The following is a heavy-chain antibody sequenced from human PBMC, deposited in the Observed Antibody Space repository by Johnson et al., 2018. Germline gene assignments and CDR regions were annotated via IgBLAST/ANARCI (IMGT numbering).Heavy chain of an antibody. D-gene: IGHD2-15*01. V-gene: IGHV3-30*18. CDR2: ISYDGSNK. CDR1: GFTFSSYG. CDR3: AKASKGQLLRYYYYHYMDV. J-gene: IGHJ6*03. Sequence: VQLVETGGGVVQPGRSLRLSCAASGFTFSSYGMHWVRQAPGKGLEWVAVISYDGSNKYYADSVKGRFTISRDNSKNTLYLQMNSLGAEDTAVYYWAKASKGQLLRYYYYHYMDVWGKGTTVTVSS.